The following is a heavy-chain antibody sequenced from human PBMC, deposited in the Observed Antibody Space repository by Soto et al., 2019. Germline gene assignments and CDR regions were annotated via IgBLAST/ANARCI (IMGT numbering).Heavy chain of an antibody. V-gene: IGHV1-69*12. Sequence: QVKLVQSGAEVKKPGSSVKVSCKASGGTFSSYAISWVRQAPGQGLEWMGGIIPIFGTANYAQKFQGRVTITADESTSKAYMELSSLRSEDTAVYYCTRHDYDVENWFDPWGQGTLVTVSS. J-gene: IGHJ5*02. CDR2: IIPIFGTA. CDR3: TRHDYDVENWFDP. CDR1: GGTFSSYA. D-gene: IGHD4-17*01.